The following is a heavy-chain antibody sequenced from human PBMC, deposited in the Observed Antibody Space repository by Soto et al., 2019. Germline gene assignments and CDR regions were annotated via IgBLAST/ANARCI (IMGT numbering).Heavy chain of an antibody. Sequence: QVQLVESGGGVAQPGRSLRLSCAASGFTFSYYAIHWVRQAPGKGLEWVAVISYDGSNKYYADSVKGRFPISRDNSKNTLYLQMSSLRAEDSAVYYCARVLGTYSRVGTFDYWGQGTLVTVSS. CDR3: ARVLGTYSRVGTFDY. CDR1: GFTFSYYA. J-gene: IGHJ4*02. CDR2: ISYDGSNK. D-gene: IGHD1-26*01. V-gene: IGHV3-30-3*01.